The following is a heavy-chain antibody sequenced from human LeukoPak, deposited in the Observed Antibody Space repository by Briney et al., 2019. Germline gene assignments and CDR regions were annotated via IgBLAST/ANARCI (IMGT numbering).Heavy chain of an antibody. V-gene: IGHV1-69*13. J-gene: IGHJ4*02. CDR3: ARDIGRGSYYFEI. CDR2: ITPIFNRA. Sequence: ASVKVSCNTSGGAFSSYVVSWLRQAPAQGLEWMGGITPIFNRANYAQKFRGRVSITADESTSTAYMELSSLRSEDTAIYFCARDIGRGSYYFEIWGQGTRVTVSS. CDR1: GGAFSSYV. D-gene: IGHD3-16*01.